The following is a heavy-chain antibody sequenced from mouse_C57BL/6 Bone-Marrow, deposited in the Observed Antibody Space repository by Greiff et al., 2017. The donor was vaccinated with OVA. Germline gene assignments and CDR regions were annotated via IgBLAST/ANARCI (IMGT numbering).Heavy chain of an antibody. Sequence: VQLKESGPGLVKPSQSLSLTCSVTGYSITSGYYWNWIRQFPGNKLEWMGYISYDGSNNYNPSLKNRISITRDTSKNQFFLKLNSVTTEDTATYYCARDPGSYWGQGTTLTVSS. D-gene: IGHD4-1*01. CDR3: ARDPGSY. CDR2: ISYDGSN. J-gene: IGHJ2*01. CDR1: GYSITSGYY. V-gene: IGHV3-6*01.